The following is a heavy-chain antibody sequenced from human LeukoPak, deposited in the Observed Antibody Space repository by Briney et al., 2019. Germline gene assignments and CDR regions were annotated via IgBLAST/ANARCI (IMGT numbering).Heavy chain of an antibody. D-gene: IGHD1-26*01. J-gene: IGHJ4*02. V-gene: IGHV3-13*01. CDR1: GFTFSSYD. CDR2: IGIAGDT. Sequence: GGSLRLSCAASGFTFSSYDTHWVRQTTGKGLEWVSSIGIAGDTYYPGSVKGRFTISRENAKNSLYLQMNSLRAGDTAVYYCARDGWELPYYFDYWGQGTLVTVSS. CDR3: ARDGWELPYYFDY.